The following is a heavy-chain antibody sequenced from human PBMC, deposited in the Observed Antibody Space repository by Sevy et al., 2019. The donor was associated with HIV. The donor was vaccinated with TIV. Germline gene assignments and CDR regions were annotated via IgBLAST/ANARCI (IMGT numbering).Heavy chain of an antibody. D-gene: IGHD6-13*01. CDR3: ATGVAAADNWFDP. Sequence: SETLSLTCTVSGSFISSYYWNWIRQPPGKGLEWIGYIYYSGNTNYNPSLKSRVTISLDMSKNQFSLKLSSVTAADTAVYYCATGVAAADNWFDPWGQGTLVTVSS. CDR2: IYYSGNT. V-gene: IGHV4-59*01. CDR1: GSFISSYY. J-gene: IGHJ5*02.